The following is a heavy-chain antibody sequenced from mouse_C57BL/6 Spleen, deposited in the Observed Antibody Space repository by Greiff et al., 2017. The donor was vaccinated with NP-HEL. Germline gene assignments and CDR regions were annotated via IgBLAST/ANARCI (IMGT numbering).Heavy chain of an antibody. V-gene: IGHV1-59*01. CDR2: IDPSDSYT. CDR3: ARGDYEEGYYAMDY. CDR1: GYTFTSYW. Sequence: QVQLQQPGAELVRPGTSVKLSCKASGYTFTSYWMHWVKQRPGQGLEWIGVIDPSDSYTNYNQKFKGKATLTVDTSSSTAYMQLSSLTSEDSAVYYCARGDYEEGYYAMDYWGQGTSVTVSS. J-gene: IGHJ4*01. D-gene: IGHD2-4*01.